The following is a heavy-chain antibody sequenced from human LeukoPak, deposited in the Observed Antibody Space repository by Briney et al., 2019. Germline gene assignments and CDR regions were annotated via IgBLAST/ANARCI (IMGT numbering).Heavy chain of an antibody. D-gene: IGHD6-13*01. Sequence: ASVKVSCKISGFGLSVLSIHWMRQAPGKGLEWVGGIRPETGEPIYAQKFQGRVTITTDESTSTAYMELSSLRSEDTAVYYCARKGIAAAAAFDYWGQGTLVTVSS. CDR2: IRPETGEP. J-gene: IGHJ4*02. V-gene: IGHV1-24*01. CDR3: ARKGIAAAAAFDY. CDR1: GFGLSVLS.